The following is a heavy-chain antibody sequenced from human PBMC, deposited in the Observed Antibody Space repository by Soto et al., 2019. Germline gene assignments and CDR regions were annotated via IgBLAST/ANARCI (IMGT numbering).Heavy chain of an antibody. CDR2: IYNSGST. D-gene: IGHD6-19*01. CDR1: GGSISSYY. CDR3: ARRGRPGIAVAGFDY. Sequence: SDTLSLTCTVSGGSISSYYWGWIRQPPGKGLEWIGYIYNSGSTNYNPSLKSRVTISVDTSKNQFSLKLSSVTAADTAVYYCARRGRPGIAVAGFDYWGQGTLVTVSS. J-gene: IGHJ4*02. V-gene: IGHV4-59*01.